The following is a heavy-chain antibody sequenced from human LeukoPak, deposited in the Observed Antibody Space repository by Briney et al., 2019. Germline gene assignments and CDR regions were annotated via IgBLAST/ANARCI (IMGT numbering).Heavy chain of an antibody. CDR3: ARGYYGSGSYYNVPLPSDY. J-gene: IGHJ4*02. D-gene: IGHD3-10*01. Sequence: GGSLRLSCAASGFTFSSYGMHWVRQAPGKGLEWVAVIWYDGSNKYYADSVRGRFTISRDNSKNTLYLQMNSLRAEDTAVYYCARGYYGSGSYYNVPLPSDYWGQGTLVTVSS. V-gene: IGHV3-33*01. CDR2: IWYDGSNK. CDR1: GFTFSSYG.